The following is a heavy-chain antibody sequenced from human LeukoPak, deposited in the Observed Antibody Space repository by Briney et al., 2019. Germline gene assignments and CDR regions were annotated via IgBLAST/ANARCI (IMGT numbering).Heavy chain of an antibody. V-gene: IGHV4-39*07. CDR3: VRSPDYYDSGGYEFDL. Sequence: KSSETLPLTCTVSGGSISSSSYYWGWIRQPPGKGLEWIGSIYYSGGTYFNPSLKSRVTISEATSKNQFSLKLSSVTAADTAVYYCVRSPDYYDSGGYEFDLWGQGTLVTVSS. D-gene: IGHD3-22*01. CDR1: GGSISSSSYY. J-gene: IGHJ5*02. CDR2: IYYSGGT.